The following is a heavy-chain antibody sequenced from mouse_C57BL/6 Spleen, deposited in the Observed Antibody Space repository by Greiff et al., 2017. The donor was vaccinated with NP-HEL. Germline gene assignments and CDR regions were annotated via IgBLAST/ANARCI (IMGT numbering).Heavy chain of an antibody. J-gene: IGHJ2*01. V-gene: IGHV1-69*01. CDR2: IDPSDSYT. CDR1: GYTFTSYW. D-gene: IGHD2-1*01. Sequence: QVQLQQPGAELVMPGASVKLSCKASGYTFTSYWMHWVKQRPGQGLEWIGEIDPSDSYTNYNQKFKGKSTLTVDKSSSTAYMQLSSLTSEDSAVYYCARKSYGNYPYYFDYWGQGTTLTVSS. CDR3: ARKSYGNYPYYFDY.